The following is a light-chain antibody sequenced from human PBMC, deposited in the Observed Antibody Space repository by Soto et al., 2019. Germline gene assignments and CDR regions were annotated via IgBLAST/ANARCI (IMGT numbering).Light chain of an antibody. J-gene: IGKJ5*01. CDR2: GAS. Sequence: IVMTQSPATLSVSPGERATLSCGASESVITNLAWYQQKPGQGPRLLIYGASTRAAGIPARFSGSGSGTDFTPTISSLQPEDFAVYYCQQYNKWPEITFGQVTRLEIK. CDR3: QQYNKWPEIT. V-gene: IGKV3-15*01. CDR1: ESVITN.